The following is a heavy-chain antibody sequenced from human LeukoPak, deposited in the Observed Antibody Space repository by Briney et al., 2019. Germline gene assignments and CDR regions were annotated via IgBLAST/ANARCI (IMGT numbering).Heavy chain of an antibody. CDR3: ARRRSTYYYYMDV. CDR1: GFSFSTYW. CDR2: INWNGGST. V-gene: IGHV3-20*04. J-gene: IGHJ6*03. Sequence: GGSLRLSCAASGFSFSTYWMSWVRQAPGKGLEWVSGINWNGGSTGYADSVKGRFTISRDNAKNSLYLQMNSLRAEDTALYYCARRRSTYYYYMDVWGKGTTVTVSS. D-gene: IGHD1-26*01.